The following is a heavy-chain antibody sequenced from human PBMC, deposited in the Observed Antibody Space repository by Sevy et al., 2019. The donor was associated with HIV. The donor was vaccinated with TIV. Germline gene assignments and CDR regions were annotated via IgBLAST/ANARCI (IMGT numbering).Heavy chain of an antibody. CDR3: AKEMYSSGWFPFDY. Sequence: GGSLRLSCAASGFTFDDYAMHWVRQAPGKGLEWVSGISWNSGSIGYADSVKGRFTISRDKAKNSLYLQMNSLRAEDTALYYCAKEMYSSGWFPFDYWGQGTLVTVSS. J-gene: IGHJ4*02. CDR1: GFTFDDYA. CDR2: ISWNSGSI. D-gene: IGHD6-19*01. V-gene: IGHV3-9*01.